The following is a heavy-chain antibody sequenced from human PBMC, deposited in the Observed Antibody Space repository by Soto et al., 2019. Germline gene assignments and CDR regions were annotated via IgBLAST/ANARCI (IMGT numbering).Heavy chain of an antibody. V-gene: IGHV1-2*06. Sequence: QVQLVQSGAEVKRPGASVKVSCKTSGYTFTDYYIHWVRQAPGQGLEWMGRINPNSGDTTFAPKFQGRVTMTRDTSISNAYMQLSRLKSDDTAVYYCARDWYYYDSSGYSKPVWYYLYGMDAWGQGTTVTVSS. D-gene: IGHD3-22*01. CDR3: ARDWYYYDSSGYSKPVWYYLYGMDA. CDR2: INPNSGDT. CDR1: GYTFTDYY. J-gene: IGHJ6*02.